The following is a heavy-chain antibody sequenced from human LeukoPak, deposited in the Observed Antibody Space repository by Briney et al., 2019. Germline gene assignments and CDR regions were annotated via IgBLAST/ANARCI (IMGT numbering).Heavy chain of an antibody. Sequence: HRASVKVSCKASGGTFSSYAINWVRQAPGQGLEWMGGIIPIFGAANYAQKFQGRVTITADESTSTAYMELSSLRSEDTAVYYCAKHGYGYAPADYWGRGTLVTVSS. V-gene: IGHV1-69*01. CDR2: IIPIFGAA. CDR1: GGTFSSYA. J-gene: IGHJ4*02. D-gene: IGHD5-18*01. CDR3: AKHGYGYAPADY.